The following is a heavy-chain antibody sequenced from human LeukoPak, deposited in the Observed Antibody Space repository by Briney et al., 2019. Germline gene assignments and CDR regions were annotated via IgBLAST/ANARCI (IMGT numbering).Heavy chain of an antibody. CDR1: GGSFSGYY. CDR3: ARAAAAVAGFNWFDP. J-gene: IGHJ5*02. Sequence: SETLSLTCAVYGGSFSGYYWSWIRQPPGKGLEWIGEINHSGSTNYNPSLKSRVTISVDTSKNQFSLKLSSVTAADTAVYYCARAAAAVAGFNWFDPWGQGTLVTVSS. V-gene: IGHV4-34*01. D-gene: IGHD6-19*01. CDR2: INHSGST.